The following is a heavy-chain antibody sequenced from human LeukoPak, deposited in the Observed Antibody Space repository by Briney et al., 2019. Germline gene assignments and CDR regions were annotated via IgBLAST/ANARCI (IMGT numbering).Heavy chain of an antibody. Sequence: GGSLRLSCAASGFTFDDYAMHWVRQAPGKGLEWVSGISWNSGSIGYADSVKGRFTISRDNAKNSLYLQMNSLRAEDTALYYCAKDNGRTLPGGYYYYGMDVWGQGTTVTVSS. V-gene: IGHV3-9*01. D-gene: IGHD1-26*01. J-gene: IGHJ6*02. CDR1: GFTFDDYA. CDR3: AKDNGRTLPGGYYYYGMDV. CDR2: ISWNSGSI.